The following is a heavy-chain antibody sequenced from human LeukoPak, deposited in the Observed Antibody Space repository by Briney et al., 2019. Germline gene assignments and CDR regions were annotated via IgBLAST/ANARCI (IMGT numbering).Heavy chain of an antibody. V-gene: IGHV3-48*01. D-gene: IGHD3-10*01. CDR3: ARDPANAVWQFYGSGSRVPLFDY. J-gene: IGHJ4*02. CDR1: GFTFSSYS. Sequence: HTGGSLRLSCAASGFTFSSYSMNWVRQAPGKGLEWVSYISSSSSTIYYADSVKGRFTISRDNAKNSLYLQMNSLRAEDTAVYYCARDPANAVWQFYGSGSRVPLFDYWGQGTLVTVSS. CDR2: ISSSSSTI.